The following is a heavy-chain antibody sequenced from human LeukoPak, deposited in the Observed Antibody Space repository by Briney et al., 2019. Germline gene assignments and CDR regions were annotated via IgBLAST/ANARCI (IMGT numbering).Heavy chain of an antibody. CDR3: AKPLGSNYFDY. CDR1: GFTFSSYV. Sequence: GGSLRLSCAASGFTFSSYVMSWVRQAPGKGLEGVSAISINGGSTFYADSVKGRFIISRDNSKGTLYLQMNSLRAGDTAIYYCAKPLGSNYFDYWGQGTLVTVSS. CDR2: ISINGGST. J-gene: IGHJ4*02. V-gene: IGHV3-23*01. D-gene: IGHD2-2*01.